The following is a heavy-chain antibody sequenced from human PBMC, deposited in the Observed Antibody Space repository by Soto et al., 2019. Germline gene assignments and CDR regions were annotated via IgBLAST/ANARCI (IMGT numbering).Heavy chain of an antibody. J-gene: IGHJ5*02. CDR3: ARGIGYCISTSCYANWFDP. Sequence: SETLSLTCTVSGGSVSSGSYYWSWIRQPPGKGLEWIGYIYYSGSTSYNPSLKSRVTISVDTSKNQFSLKLSSVTAADTAVYYCARGIGYCISTSCYANWFDPWGQGTLVTVSS. CDR1: GGSVSSGSYY. V-gene: IGHV4-61*01. D-gene: IGHD2-2*01. CDR2: IYYSGST.